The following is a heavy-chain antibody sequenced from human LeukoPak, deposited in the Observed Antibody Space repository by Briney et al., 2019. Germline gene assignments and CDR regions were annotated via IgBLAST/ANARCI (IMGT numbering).Heavy chain of an antibody. D-gene: IGHD6-13*01. J-gene: IGHJ4*02. CDR3: ARSQQLIRTFDY. V-gene: IGHV4-59*01. CDR2: IYYSGDT. CDR1: GDSISPYY. Sequence: PLETLSLTCTVSGDSISPYYWSWIRHPPGKGLEWIGYIYYSGDTNYNPSLKSRVTMSVDTSKNQFSLKLSSVTAADTAVYYCARSQQLIRTFDYWGQGTLVTVSS.